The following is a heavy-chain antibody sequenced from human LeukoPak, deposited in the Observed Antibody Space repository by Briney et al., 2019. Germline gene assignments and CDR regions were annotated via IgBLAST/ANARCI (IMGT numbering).Heavy chain of an antibody. D-gene: IGHD1-7*01. Sequence: SETLSLTCAVYGGSFSGYYWSWIRQPPGKGLEWIGEINHSGSTNYNPSLKSRVTISVDTSKNQFSLKLSSVTAADTAVYYCARVGTGWNFSIDAFDIWGQGTMVTVSS. CDR1: GGSFSGYY. J-gene: IGHJ3*02. V-gene: IGHV4-34*01. CDR2: INHSGST. CDR3: ARVGTGWNFSIDAFDI.